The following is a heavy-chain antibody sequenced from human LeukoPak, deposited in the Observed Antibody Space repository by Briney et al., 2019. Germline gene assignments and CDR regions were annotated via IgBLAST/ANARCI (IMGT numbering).Heavy chain of an antibody. CDR2: ISSSSSYI. CDR3: ARGVVTMVRGVIVFYGMDV. CDR1: GFTFSSYS. D-gene: IGHD3-10*01. Sequence: PGGSLRLSCAASGFTFSSYSMNWVRQAPGKGLEWVSSISSSSSYIYYADSVKDRFTISRDNAKNSLYLQMNSLRADDTAVYYCARGVVTMVRGVIVFYGMDVWGQGTTVTVSS. V-gene: IGHV3-21*01. J-gene: IGHJ6*02.